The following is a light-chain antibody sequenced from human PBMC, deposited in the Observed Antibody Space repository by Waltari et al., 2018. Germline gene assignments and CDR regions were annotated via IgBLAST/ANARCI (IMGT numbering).Light chain of an antibody. Sequence: QSVLTQPPSVSGAPGQRVTLPCTGSSSNIGAGSAVHWYQQLPGTAPKLLIYGNNNRPSGVPDRFSGSKSGTSASLAITGLKAEDEADYYCQSYGSDWVFGGGTKLTVL. CDR2: GNN. J-gene: IGLJ3*02. CDR3: QSYGSDWV. V-gene: IGLV1-40*01. CDR1: SSNIGAGSA.